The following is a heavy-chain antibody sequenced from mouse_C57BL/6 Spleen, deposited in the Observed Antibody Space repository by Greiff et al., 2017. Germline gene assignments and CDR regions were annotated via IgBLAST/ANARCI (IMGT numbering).Heavy chain of an antibody. V-gene: IGHV1-78*01. J-gene: IGHJ1*03. CDR3: ARYGYDGYFDV. D-gene: IGHD2-2*01. CDR1: GYTFTDHT. Sequence: VQLQESDAELVKPGASVKISCKVSGYTFTDHTIHWMKQRPEQGLEWIGYIYPRDGSTKYNEKLKGKATLTADKSSSTAYMQLNSLTSEASAVYFCARYGYDGYFDVWGTGTTVTVSS. CDR2: IYPRDGST.